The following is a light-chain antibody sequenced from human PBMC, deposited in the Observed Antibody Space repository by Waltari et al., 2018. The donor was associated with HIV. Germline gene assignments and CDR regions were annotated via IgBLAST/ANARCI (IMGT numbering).Light chain of an antibody. Sequence: QSVLTQSPSVSADPGQRVTISCSGSSPNIGNNDVSWYQQLPGRAPKVLIYDNDKRPSGIPDRFSGSKSGTSATLDITGLQTGDEADYYCATWHTSLRAHVVFGGGTKVTVL. V-gene: IGLV1-51*01. J-gene: IGLJ2*01. CDR1: SPNIGNND. CDR3: ATWHTSLRAHVV. CDR2: DND.